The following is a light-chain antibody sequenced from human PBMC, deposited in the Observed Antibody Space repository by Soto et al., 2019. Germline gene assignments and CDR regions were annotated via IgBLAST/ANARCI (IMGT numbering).Light chain of an antibody. Sequence: DIQMTQSPSSLSASVGDRVTITCRASQSISSYLNLYQQKPGKAPKLLIYAASSLQSGVPPRFSGSGSGTDFTLTISSLQPEDFATYYCQQSYSTLWWTFGQGTKVDIK. CDR2: AAS. V-gene: IGKV1-39*01. CDR1: QSISSY. CDR3: QQSYSTLWWT. J-gene: IGKJ1*01.